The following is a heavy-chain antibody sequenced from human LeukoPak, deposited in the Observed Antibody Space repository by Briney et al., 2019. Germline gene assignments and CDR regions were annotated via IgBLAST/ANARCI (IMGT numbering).Heavy chain of an antibody. J-gene: IGHJ4*02. D-gene: IGHD1-14*01. CDR3: AKEETYHRGSYYFDY. V-gene: IGHV3-48*01. CDR2: ISSSSGTI. CDR1: GFTFSRYS. Sequence: GSLRLSCAASGFTFSRYSMNWVRQAPGKGLEWISYISSSSGTIYYADSVKGRFTISRDNSKNTLYLQMNSLRAEDTAVYYCAKEETYHRGSYYFDYWGQGTLVTVSS.